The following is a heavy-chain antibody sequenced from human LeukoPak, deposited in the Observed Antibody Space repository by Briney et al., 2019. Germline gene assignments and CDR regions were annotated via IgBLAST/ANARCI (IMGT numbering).Heavy chain of an antibody. V-gene: IGHV4-4*07. J-gene: IGHJ4*02. Sequence: PSETLSLTCTVSGGSISGYYWSWIRQPAGKGLEWIGRIYTSGSTNYNPSLKSRVTMSVDTSKNQSSLKLSSVTAADTAVYYCARLGRGEGPRFDYWGQGTLVTVSS. CDR1: GGSISGYY. D-gene: IGHD3-10*01. CDR3: ARLGRGEGPRFDY. CDR2: IYTSGST.